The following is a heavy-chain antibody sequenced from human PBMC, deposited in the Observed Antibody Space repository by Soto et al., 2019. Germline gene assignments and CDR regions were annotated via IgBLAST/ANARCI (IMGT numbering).Heavy chain of an antibody. J-gene: IGHJ4*02. D-gene: IGHD3-10*02. V-gene: IGHV4-31*03. CDR2: IYYSGPT. Sequence: SETLSLTCTVSGGSISSGGYYWSWIRQHPGKGLEWIGYIYYSGPTYYNPSLKSRVTISVDTSKNQFSLKLSSVTAADTAVYYCARAIFGSSDYWGQGTLVTVSS. CDR3: ARAIFGSSDY. CDR1: GGSISSGGYY.